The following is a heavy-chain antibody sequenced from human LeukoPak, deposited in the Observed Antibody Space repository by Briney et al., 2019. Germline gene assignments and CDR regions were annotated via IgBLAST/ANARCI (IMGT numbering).Heavy chain of an antibody. J-gene: IGHJ4*02. Sequence: SETLSLTCTVSGGSISSYYWNWIRQPAGKGLEWIGRFYTSGNSNNNPSLKSRVTMSVDTSKNQFSLELTSVTAADTAVYYCARVSVVRGAPDYYFDYWGQGTLVTVSS. D-gene: IGHD3-10*01. V-gene: IGHV4-4*07. CDR2: FYTSGNS. CDR3: ARVSVVRGAPDYYFDY. CDR1: GGSISSYY.